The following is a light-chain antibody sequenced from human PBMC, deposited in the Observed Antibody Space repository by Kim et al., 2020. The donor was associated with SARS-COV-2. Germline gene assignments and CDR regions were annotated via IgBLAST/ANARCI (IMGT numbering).Light chain of an antibody. Sequence: EVVLTQSPATLSLSPGERATLSCRSSQNVGINLAWYQQKPGQAPRLLIFDAWRRASGITARFTGSGSVTDFTLTISDLELEDFAVYHCHQRAAWPNTFGQGTRLEIK. V-gene: IGKV3-11*01. J-gene: IGKJ5*01. CDR3: HQRAAWPNT. CDR1: QNVGIN. CDR2: DAW.